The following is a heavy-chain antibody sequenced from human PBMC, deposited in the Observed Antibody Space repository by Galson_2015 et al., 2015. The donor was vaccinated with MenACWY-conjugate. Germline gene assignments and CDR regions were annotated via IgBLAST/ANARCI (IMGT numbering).Heavy chain of an antibody. V-gene: IGHV6-1*01. CDR2: TYHRPKTYH. CDR3: TREASYSGWPTFDY. CDR1: GDSVSSNSAS. J-gene: IGHJ4*02. Sequence: CAISGDSVSSNSASWHWIRQSPSRGLEWLGRTYHRPKTYHDYAISLRSRITINADTSKNQVSLQLNSVSPEDTAVYFCTREASYSGWPTFDYWGQGIQVTVSS. D-gene: IGHD6-19*01.